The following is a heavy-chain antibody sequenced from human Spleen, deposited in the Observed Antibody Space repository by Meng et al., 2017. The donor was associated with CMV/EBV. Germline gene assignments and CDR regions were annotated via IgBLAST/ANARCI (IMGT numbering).Heavy chain of an antibody. Sequence: ASVKVSCKASGYTFTSYGISWVRQAPGQGLEWMGWINPNSGGTNYAQKFQGRVTMTRDTSISTAYMELSSLRSDDTAVYYCARVTTIFGVVSNDAFDIWGQGTMVTVSS. CDR1: GYTFTSYG. CDR3: ARVTTIFGVVSNDAFDI. V-gene: IGHV1-2*02. CDR2: INPNSGGT. D-gene: IGHD3-3*01. J-gene: IGHJ3*02.